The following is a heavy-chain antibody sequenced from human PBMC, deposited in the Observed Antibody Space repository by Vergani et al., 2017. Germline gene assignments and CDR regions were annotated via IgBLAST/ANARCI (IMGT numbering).Heavy chain of an antibody. J-gene: IGHJ3*02. Sequence: EVQLVETGGGLIQPGGSLRLSCAASGFTVSSNSMTWVRQAPGKGLECVSGFYSGGSTYYADSVKGRVTISRDNTENTLYLQMNSLRAEDTAVYYCVRWGQQLVFGAFDIWGQGTMVTVSS. CDR2: FYSGGST. CDR3: VRWGQQLVFGAFDI. D-gene: IGHD6-13*01. CDR1: GFTVSSNS. V-gene: IGHV3-53*02.